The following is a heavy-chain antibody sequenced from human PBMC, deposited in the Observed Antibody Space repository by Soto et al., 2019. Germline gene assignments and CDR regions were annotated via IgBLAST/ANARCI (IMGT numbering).Heavy chain of an antibody. CDR3: ARGGYFDSSNYLAY. J-gene: IGHJ4*02. Sequence: SVKVSCKAAGFTFTNSAVQWVRQARGQGLEWMGWIVAGSGNTNYAQKFQERVIIDRDTSTSTAYMELSSLRSEDTAVYYCARGGYFDSSNYLAYWGLGTLVTVSS. CDR1: GFTFTNSA. D-gene: IGHD3-22*01. CDR2: IVAGSGNT. V-gene: IGHV1-58*01.